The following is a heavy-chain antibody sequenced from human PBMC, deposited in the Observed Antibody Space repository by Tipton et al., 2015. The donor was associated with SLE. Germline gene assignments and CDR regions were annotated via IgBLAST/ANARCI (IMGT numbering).Heavy chain of an antibody. CDR3: ARGRGGEFLDY. D-gene: IGHD3-16*01. Sequence: QLVQSGGGVVQSGTSLRLSCAASGFTFSTSAMHWVRQAPGKGLEWVAVIWYDGSNKFYADSVKGRFIISRDNSKNTVSLQMNSLRVEDTAVYFCARGRGGEFLDYWGQGTLVTVSS. CDR2: IWYDGSNK. CDR1: GFTFSTSA. V-gene: IGHV3-33*01. J-gene: IGHJ4*02.